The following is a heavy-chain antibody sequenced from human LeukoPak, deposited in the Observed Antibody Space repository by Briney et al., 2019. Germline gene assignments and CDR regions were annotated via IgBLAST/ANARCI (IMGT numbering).Heavy chain of an antibody. J-gene: IGHJ4*02. CDR3: AKDHIVVVPAAILEY. Sequence: PGGSLRLSCAASGFTFSSYGMSWVRQAPGKGLEWVSAISGSGGSTYYADSVKGRFTISRDNSKNTLYLQMNSLRAEDTAVYYCAKDHIVVVPAAILEYWGQGTLVTVSS. CDR1: GFTFSSYG. CDR2: ISGSGGST. V-gene: IGHV3-23*01. D-gene: IGHD2-2*01.